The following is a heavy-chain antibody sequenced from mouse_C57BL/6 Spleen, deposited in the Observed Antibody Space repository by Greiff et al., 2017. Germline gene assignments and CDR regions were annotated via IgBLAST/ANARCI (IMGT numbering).Heavy chain of an antibody. Sequence: VQLKESGAELVRPGASVKLSCTASGFNIKDYYMHWVKQRPEQGLEWIGRIDPEDGDTEYAPKFQGKATMTADTSSNTAYLQLSSLTSEDTAVYYCTTGRTTRASGAWFAYWGQGTLVTVSA. V-gene: IGHV14-1*01. D-gene: IGHD3-2*01. CDR2: IDPEDGDT. CDR1: GFNIKDYY. CDR3: TTGRTTRASGAWFAY. J-gene: IGHJ3*01.